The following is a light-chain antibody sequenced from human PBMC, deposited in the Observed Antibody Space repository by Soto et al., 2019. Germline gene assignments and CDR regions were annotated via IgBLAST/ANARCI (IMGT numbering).Light chain of an antibody. CDR1: QNINIY. CDR3: QQSSSTPRT. CDR2: AAS. Sequence: DIQMAQSPSSLPASIGDKITITWRASQNINIYLNWYQHKPGKAPKVLIYAASSLQSGVPSRFNGSGFGTDFTLTISSLQPDDFATYYCQQSSSTPRTFGQGNKLEI. J-gene: IGKJ2*01. V-gene: IGKV1-39*01.